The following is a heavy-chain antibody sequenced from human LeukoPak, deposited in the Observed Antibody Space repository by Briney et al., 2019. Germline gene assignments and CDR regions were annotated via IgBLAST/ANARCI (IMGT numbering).Heavy chain of an antibody. CDR1: AASFISSSHH. V-gene: IGHV4-39*01. CDR2: IYYSGST. D-gene: IGHD3-3*01. Sequence: SETLSLTCTVSAASFISSSHHWGWIRQPPGKGLEWIGSIYYSGSTYYNPSLKSRVTISVDTSKNQFSLKLSSVTAADTAVYYCATVRAPIITIFGVVGGFDPWGQGTLVTVSS. J-gene: IGHJ5*02. CDR3: ATVRAPIITIFGVVGGFDP.